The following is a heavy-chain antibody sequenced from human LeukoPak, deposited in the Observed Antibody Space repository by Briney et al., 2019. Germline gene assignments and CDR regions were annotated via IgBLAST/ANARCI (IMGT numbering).Heavy chain of an antibody. CDR1: GFTFTSYS. CDR2: ISGGGGST. Sequence: SGGSLRLSCAASGFTFTSYSMNWVRQAPGKGLEWASTISGGGGSTYYADSVKGRFTISRDNSKNTLYLQVNSLRAEDTAVYYCAKGGKWDVTPFDYWGQGTLVTVSS. D-gene: IGHD1-26*01. J-gene: IGHJ4*02. V-gene: IGHV3-23*01. CDR3: AKGGKWDVTPFDY.